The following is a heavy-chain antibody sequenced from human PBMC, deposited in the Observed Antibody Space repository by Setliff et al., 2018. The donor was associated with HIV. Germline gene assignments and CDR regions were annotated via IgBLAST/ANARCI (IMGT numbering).Heavy chain of an antibody. CDR1: GGSMSSYY. CDR2: IYYTGST. Sequence: PSETLSLTCTVSGGSMSSYYWSWIRQPPGKGLEWIGSIYYTGSTDYNPSLMSRVTISLDTPKNQFSLKLNSVIAADTAVYYCARLVEVTAARRGFDYWGQGTLVTVSS. CDR3: ARLVEVTAARRGFDY. V-gene: IGHV4-59*01. D-gene: IGHD2-21*02. J-gene: IGHJ4*02.